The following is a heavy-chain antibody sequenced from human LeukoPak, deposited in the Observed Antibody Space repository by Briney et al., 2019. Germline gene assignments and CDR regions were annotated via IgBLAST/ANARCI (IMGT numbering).Heavy chain of an antibody. V-gene: IGHV3-74*01. CDR1: GFTLSSYW. J-gene: IGHJ5*02. D-gene: IGHD2-15*01. CDR3: ATSRYCSGASCSYH. CDR2: TNSDGSST. Sequence: GGSLRLSCAASGFTLSSYWMYWVRQAPGKGLMWVSRTNSDGSSTNYADSVKGRFTISRGNAKNTLYLQMNSLRAEDTAVYYCATSRYCSGASCSYHWGQGTLVTVSS.